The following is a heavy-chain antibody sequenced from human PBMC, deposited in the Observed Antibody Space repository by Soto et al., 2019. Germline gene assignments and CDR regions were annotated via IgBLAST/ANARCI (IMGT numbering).Heavy chain of an antibody. J-gene: IGHJ4*02. D-gene: IGHD6-19*01. CDR3: ARQSTGERQWTFDY. CDR1: GDSISSGGYY. Sequence: QLQLQESGPGLVKPSETLYLTCIVSGDSISSGGYYWGWIRQPPGKGLEWIGTLHFGGTTFYNPSLKSRVTTSVDTPKKQFSLRLSSVTAADTAVYYCARQSTGERQWTFDYWGQGTLVTVSS. V-gene: IGHV4-39*01. CDR2: LHFGGTT.